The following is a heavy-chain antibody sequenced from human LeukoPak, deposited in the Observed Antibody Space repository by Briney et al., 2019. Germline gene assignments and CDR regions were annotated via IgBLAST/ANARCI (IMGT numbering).Heavy chain of an antibody. J-gene: IGHJ5*02. D-gene: IGHD4-17*01. CDR1: GGSISSYY. CDR2: IYYSGST. CDR3: ARADYEYNWFDP. Sequence: SETLSLTCTVSGGSISSYYWSWLRQPPGKGLEWIGYIYYSGSTNYNPSLKSRVTISVDTSKNQFSLKLSSVTAADTAVYYCARADYEYNWFDPWGQGTLVTVSS. V-gene: IGHV4-59*01.